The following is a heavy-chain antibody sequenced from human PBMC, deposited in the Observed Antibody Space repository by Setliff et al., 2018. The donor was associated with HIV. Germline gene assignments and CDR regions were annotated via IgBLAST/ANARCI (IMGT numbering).Heavy chain of an antibody. J-gene: IGHJ3*02. D-gene: IGHD6-19*01. CDR1: GYTFIHYD. CDR3: AREGQWLDMGDAFDI. CDR2: MNPGTGNT. Sequence: GASVKVSCKTSGYTFIHYDVNWVRQAPGKGLEWMGWMNPGTGNTGYAEKFQGRVSMTRDTSTNTAYMELRSLRFDDTAVYYCAREGQWLDMGDAFDIWGQGTMVTVSS. V-gene: IGHV1-8*02.